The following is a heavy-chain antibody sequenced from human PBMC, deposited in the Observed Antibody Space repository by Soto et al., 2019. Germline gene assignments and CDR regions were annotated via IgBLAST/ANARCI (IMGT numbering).Heavy chain of an antibody. V-gene: IGHV4-30-2*01. D-gene: IGHD6-19*01. CDR1: GGSISSGGYS. CDR2: IYHSGST. CDR3: ARAGGLGAVAVDY. J-gene: IGHJ4*02. Sequence: QLQLQESGSGLVKPSQTLSLTCAVSGGSISSGGYSWSWIRQPPGKGLEWIGYIYHSGSTYYNPSLRSRVTISVDRSKNQFSLKLSSVTAADTAVYYCARAGGLGAVAVDYWGQGTLVTVSS.